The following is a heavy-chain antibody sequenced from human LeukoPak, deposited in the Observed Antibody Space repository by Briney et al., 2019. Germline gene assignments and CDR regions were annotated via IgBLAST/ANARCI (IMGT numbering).Heavy chain of an antibody. CDR2: INEDGSTK. CDR3: ARDYWRSIEY. CDR1: GFTFSNYW. Sequence: GGSLRLSCAASGFTFSNYWMSWVRQAPRKGLEWVAIINEDGSTKYYVDSMKGRFVISRDNAKNSLYLQMSGLRADDTAVYYCARDYWRSIEYWGQGALVTVSS. J-gene: IGHJ4*02. D-gene: IGHD2-2*01. V-gene: IGHV3-7*03.